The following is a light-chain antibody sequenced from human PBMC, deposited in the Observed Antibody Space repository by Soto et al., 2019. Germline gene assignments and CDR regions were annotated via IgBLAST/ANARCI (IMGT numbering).Light chain of an antibody. CDR1: ESLVHSDGNTY. J-gene: IGKJ1*01. CDR3: MQATQFPWT. CDR2: KTS. Sequence: DIVMTQTPLSSPVTLGQPASISCRSNESLVHSDGNTYLNWLQKRPGQPPRLLIYKTSDRFSGVPDRFRGSGAVTDFTLEISRVDPGDVGFYYCMQATQFPWTFGQGTKVEFK. V-gene: IGKV2-24*01.